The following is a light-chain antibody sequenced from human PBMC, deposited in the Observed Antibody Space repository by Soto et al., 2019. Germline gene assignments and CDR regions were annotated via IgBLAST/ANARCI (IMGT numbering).Light chain of an antibody. CDR3: QQYIDSPRT. CDR1: QTVNRNY. J-gene: IGKJ1*01. V-gene: IGKV3-20*01. CDR2: GVS. Sequence: EIILTQSPGTLALSPGDGATLSCRASQTVNRNYLAWYHQRPGQPPRLLIYGVSNRASGVPARFSADGSGTEFTLTIGRLDPDDFGVYYCQQYIDSPRTFGQGTRVEVK.